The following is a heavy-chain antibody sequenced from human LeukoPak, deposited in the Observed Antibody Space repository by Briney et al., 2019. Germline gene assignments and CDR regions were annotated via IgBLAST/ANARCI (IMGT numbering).Heavy chain of an antibody. Sequence: GGSLRLSSPASGFIFSSYGMYWVRQAPGKGLEWVAFTRYDGSNKYYADSVKGRFTISRDNSKNTMYLKMNSLRAEETAVYYCAKGPGWEASYYYCYMDVWGKGTTVTISS. V-gene: IGHV3-30*02. CDR3: AKGPGWEASYYYCYMDV. J-gene: IGHJ6*03. D-gene: IGHD1-26*01. CDR2: TRYDGSNK. CDR1: GFIFSSYG.